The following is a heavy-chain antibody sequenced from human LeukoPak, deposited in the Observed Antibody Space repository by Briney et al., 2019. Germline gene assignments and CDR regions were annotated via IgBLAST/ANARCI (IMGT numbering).Heavy chain of an antibody. D-gene: IGHD2-2*01. CDR2: IRYDGSNK. J-gene: IGHJ4*02. V-gene: IGHV3-30*02. CDR1: GFTFSSYG. Sequence: GGSLRLSCAASGFTFSSYGMHWVRQAPGKGLEWVAFIRYDGSNKYYADSVKGRFTISRDNSKNTRYLQMNSLRAEDTAVYYCAKDREYVVVVTAAMQYWGQGTLVTVSS. CDR3: AKDREYVVVVTAAMQY.